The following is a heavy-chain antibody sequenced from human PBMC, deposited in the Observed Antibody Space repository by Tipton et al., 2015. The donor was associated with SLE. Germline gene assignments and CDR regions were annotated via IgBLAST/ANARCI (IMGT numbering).Heavy chain of an antibody. CDR3: ARANWNYVYFDY. CDR2: IPHSGST. Sequence: GLVKPSETLSLTCSIFDGSIDIYYWHWIRQAPGKGLEWIGFIPHSGSTNYNPSLKSPVTMSIDTSKNQLSLRLTSVTAADTAVYYCARANWNYVYFDYWGQGTLVTVSS. D-gene: IGHD1-7*01. V-gene: IGHV4-59*01. J-gene: IGHJ4*02. CDR1: DGSIDIYY.